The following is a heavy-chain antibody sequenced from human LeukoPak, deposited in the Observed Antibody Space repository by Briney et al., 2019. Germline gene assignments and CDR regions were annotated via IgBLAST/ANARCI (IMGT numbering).Heavy chain of an antibody. CDR3: ARDPGYYYYGMDV. CDR2: INGEGSRI. V-gene: IGHV3-74*01. J-gene: IGHJ6*02. CDR1: GFNLRTYW. Sequence: GGSLRLSCAVTGFNLRTYWIHWVRHSPGRGLEWVARINGEGSRISYADSVRGRFTISRDNAKHTAYLQMNSLRAEDTALYYCARDPGYYYYGMDVWGQGTTVVVSS.